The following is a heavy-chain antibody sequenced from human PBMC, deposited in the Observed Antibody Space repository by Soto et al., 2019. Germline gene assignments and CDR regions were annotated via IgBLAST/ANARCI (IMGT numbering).Heavy chain of an antibody. CDR1: GFTFSSYG. Sequence: QSGGSLRLSCAASGFTFSSYGMHWVRQAPGKGLEWVAVISYDGSNKYYADSVKGRFTISRDNSKNTLYLQMNSLRAEDTAVYYCAKAEPNWNWRVDYWGQGTLVTVSS. J-gene: IGHJ4*02. CDR3: AKAEPNWNWRVDY. CDR2: ISYDGSNK. V-gene: IGHV3-30*18. D-gene: IGHD1-7*01.